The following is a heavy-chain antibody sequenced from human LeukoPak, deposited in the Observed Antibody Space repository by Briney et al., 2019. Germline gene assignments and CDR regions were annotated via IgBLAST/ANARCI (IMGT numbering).Heavy chain of an antibody. D-gene: IGHD7-27*01. CDR3: ARLTGDQGAFDI. J-gene: IGHJ3*02. Sequence: GGSLRLSCAASGFTFSSYAMHWVRQAPGKGLEYVSAISSNGGSTYYANSVKGRFTISRDNSKNTLYLQMGSLRAEDMAVYYCARLTGDQGAFDIWGQGTMVTVSS. CDR2: ISSNGGST. CDR1: GFTFSSYA. V-gene: IGHV3-64*01.